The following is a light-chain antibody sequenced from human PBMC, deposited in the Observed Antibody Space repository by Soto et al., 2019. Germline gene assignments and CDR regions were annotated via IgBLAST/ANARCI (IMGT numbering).Light chain of an antibody. V-gene: IGLV2-14*01. CDR2: EVS. CDR3: SSYTTSITYV. CDR1: SNDVGAYNY. Sequence: QSVLTQPASVSGSPGQSITISCTGTSNDVGAYNYVSWYQQHLGKAPKLMIYEVSNRPSGISNRFSGSKSGNTASLTISGLQAEDEADYYCSSYTTSITYVFGTGNKLTVL. J-gene: IGLJ1*01.